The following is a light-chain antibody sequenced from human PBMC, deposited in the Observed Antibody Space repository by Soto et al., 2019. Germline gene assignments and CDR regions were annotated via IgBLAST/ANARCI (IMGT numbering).Light chain of an antibody. J-gene: IGKJ1*01. Sequence: DIQMTQSPSSLSASVGDRVTITCRASQSISSYLNWYQHKPGKAPKLLLYAASSLQSGVPSRFSGSGSGTEFTLIISGLQPDDSATYYCQQYTNTNNPWMFGQGTKVDNK. CDR2: AAS. CDR1: QSISSY. V-gene: IGKV1-39*01. CDR3: QQYTNTNNPWM.